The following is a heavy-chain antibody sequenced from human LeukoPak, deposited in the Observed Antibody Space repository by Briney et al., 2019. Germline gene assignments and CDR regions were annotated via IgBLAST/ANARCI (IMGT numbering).Heavy chain of an antibody. CDR1: GFTFSSYS. CDR3: ARCSGGSCYYDY. CDR2: ISSSSYI. J-gene: IGHJ4*02. D-gene: IGHD2-15*01. V-gene: IGHV3-21*01. Sequence: PGGPLRLSCAASGFTFSSYSMNWVRQAPGKGLEWVSSISSSSYIYYADSVKGRFTISRDNAKNSLYLQMNSLRAEDTAVYYCARCSGGSCYYDYWGQGTLVTVSS.